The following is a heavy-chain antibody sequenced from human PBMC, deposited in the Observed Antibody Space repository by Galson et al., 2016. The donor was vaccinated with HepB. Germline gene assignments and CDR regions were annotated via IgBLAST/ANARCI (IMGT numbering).Heavy chain of an antibody. Sequence: SLRLSCAASGFTFRNYAMHWVRQAPGKGLEYVSRISSDGSTTYYADSVKGRFTVSRDNSRNTQYLQMSNLRPEDTAVYYCMKDHRKDISDIWGRGTMVTVSS. CDR3: MKDHRKDISDI. V-gene: IGHV3-64D*06. CDR2: ISSDGSTT. D-gene: IGHD2-15*01. J-gene: IGHJ3*02. CDR1: GFTFRNYA.